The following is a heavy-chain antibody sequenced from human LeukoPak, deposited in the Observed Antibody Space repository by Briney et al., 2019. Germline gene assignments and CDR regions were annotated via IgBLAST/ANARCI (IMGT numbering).Heavy chain of an antibody. Sequence: GGSLRLSCVASGFTFSSYEMNWVRQAPGKGLEWVSYISSSGSTIYYADSVEGRFTISRDNAKNSLYLQMNSLRAEDTAVYYCARYHQLPYYYYYYYMDVWGKGTTVTISS. J-gene: IGHJ6*03. CDR2: ISSSGSTI. V-gene: IGHV3-48*03. CDR1: GFTFSSYE. CDR3: ARYHQLPYYYYYYYMDV. D-gene: IGHD2-2*01.